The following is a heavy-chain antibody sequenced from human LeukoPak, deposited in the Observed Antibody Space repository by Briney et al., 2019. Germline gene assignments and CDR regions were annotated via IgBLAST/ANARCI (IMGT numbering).Heavy chain of an antibody. Sequence: GASVKVSCKASGYTFTSYGISWVRQAPGQGLEWMGWISAYNGNTNYAQKLQGRVTMTTDTSTSTAYMELRSLRSDDTAVYYCARDPGYCSSTSCHPAYDYWGQGTLVTVSS. CDR1: GYTFTSYG. V-gene: IGHV1-18*01. D-gene: IGHD2-2*01. J-gene: IGHJ4*02. CDR2: ISAYNGNT. CDR3: ARDPGYCSSTSCHPAYDY.